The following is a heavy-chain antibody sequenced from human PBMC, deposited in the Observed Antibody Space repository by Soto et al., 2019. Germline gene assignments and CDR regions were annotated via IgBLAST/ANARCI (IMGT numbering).Heavy chain of an antibody. Sequence: QVQLVASGGGVVQPGRSLNLSCAASGFTFRTYAMHWVRQAPGTGLEWVAVISYDGSNTYYEDSVKGRLTISRDNSKNTLYLQMNSLRTQDSAVYYCARDSEPNDYSYDYFDYWGQGTLVTVSS. D-gene: IGHD4-4*01. J-gene: IGHJ4*02. CDR3: ARDSEPNDYSYDYFDY. CDR2: ISYDGSNT. V-gene: IGHV3-30*04. CDR1: GFTFRTYA.